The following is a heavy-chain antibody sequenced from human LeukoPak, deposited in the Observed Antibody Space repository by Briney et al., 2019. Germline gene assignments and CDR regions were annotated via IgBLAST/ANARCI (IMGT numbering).Heavy chain of an antibody. Sequence: GGSLRLSCAVSGFTFRNAGMHWVRQAPGKGLEWVAVIWYDGSQKYYADSVKGRFTISRDNSKNMLYLHMNSLRAEDTAVYFCARDRGDYNHNFDYWGQGTLVTVSS. CDR2: IWYDGSQK. J-gene: IGHJ4*02. CDR1: GFTFRNAG. V-gene: IGHV3-33*01. CDR3: ARDRGDYNHNFDY. D-gene: IGHD4-17*01.